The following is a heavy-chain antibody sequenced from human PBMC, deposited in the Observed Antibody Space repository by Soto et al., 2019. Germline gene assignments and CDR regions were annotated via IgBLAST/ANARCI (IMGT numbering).Heavy chain of an antibody. J-gene: IGHJ4*02. CDR3: ARTPITMVAWFDY. CDR2: IVPIFGTA. D-gene: IGHD3-10*01. CDR1: GGTFSSYA. V-gene: IGHV1-69*13. Sequence: ASVKVSCKASGGTFSSYAISWVRQAPGQGLEWMGGIVPIFGTANYAQKFQGRVTITADESTSTAYMELSSLRSEDTAVYYCARTPITMVAWFDYWGQGTLVTVSS.